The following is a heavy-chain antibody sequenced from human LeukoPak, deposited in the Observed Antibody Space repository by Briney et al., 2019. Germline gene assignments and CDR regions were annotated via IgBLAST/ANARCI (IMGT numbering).Heavy chain of an antibody. CDR1: GFTFTSSA. J-gene: IGHJ4*02. Sequence: ASVKVSCKASGFTFTSSAMQWVRQARGQRLEWIGWIVVGSGNTNYAQKFQERVTITRDMSTSTAYTELSSLRSEDTAVYYCAALYYDSSGKRAYYFDYWGQGTLVTVSS. V-gene: IGHV1-58*02. CDR2: IVVGSGNT. CDR3: AALYYDSSGKRAYYFDY. D-gene: IGHD3-22*01.